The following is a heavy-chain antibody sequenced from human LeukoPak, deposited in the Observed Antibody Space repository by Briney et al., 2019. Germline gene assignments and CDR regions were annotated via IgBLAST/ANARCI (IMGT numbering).Heavy chain of an antibody. V-gene: IGHV3-15*01. D-gene: IGHD1-1*01. CDR1: GFTFSSYW. J-gene: IGHJ4*02. CDR2: IKGQLDGATT. Sequence: PGGSLRLSCAASGFTFSSYWMSWVRQAPGKGPEWVGRIKGQLDGATTDYAAPVRGRFTISRDDSKNTVFLQMNSLKTDDTAVYYCTTAGRQTNRGPVPVYWGQGTLVSVSS. CDR3: TTAGRQTNRGPVPVY.